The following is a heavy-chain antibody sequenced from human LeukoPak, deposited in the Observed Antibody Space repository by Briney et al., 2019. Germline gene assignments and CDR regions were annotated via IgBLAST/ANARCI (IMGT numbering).Heavy chain of an antibody. J-gene: IGHJ4*02. D-gene: IGHD2-2*02. CDR3: TRGSQNCASASCYNF. CDR2: MNPNSGNT. Sequence: GASVKVSCKASEYTFTGYYMHWVRQAPGQGLEWMGWMNPNSGNTGYAQKFQGRVTMTRTTSISTAYMELGSLTSEDTAVYYCTRGSQNCASASCYNFWGQGTLVTVSS. V-gene: IGHV1-8*02. CDR1: EYTFTGYY.